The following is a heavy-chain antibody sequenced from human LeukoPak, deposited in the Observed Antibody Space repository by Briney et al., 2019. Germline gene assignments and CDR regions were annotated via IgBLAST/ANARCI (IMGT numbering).Heavy chain of an antibody. CDR2: ISYDGSNK. CDR1: GFTFSSYA. V-gene: IGHV3-30*04. J-gene: IGHJ4*02. CDR3: ARESESDFWTGSYFDN. D-gene: IGHD3/OR15-3a*01. Sequence: GGSLRLSCAASGFTFSSYAMHWVRQAPGKGLEWVAVISYDGSNKYYADSVKGRFTISRDNSKNSLYLQIDSLRADDTAVYFCARESESDFWTGSYFDNWGQGILVTVSS.